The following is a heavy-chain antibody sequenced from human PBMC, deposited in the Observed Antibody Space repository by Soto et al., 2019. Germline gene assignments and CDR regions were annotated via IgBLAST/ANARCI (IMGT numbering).Heavy chain of an antibody. D-gene: IGHD6-19*01. CDR2: LWRDGSKV. V-gene: IGHV3-33*01. CDR3: ARDGTGWTGGDH. Sequence: PWWSLRVSCSASVFTFSEYDMHWGRQAPGKRLEWVAVLWRDGSKVYYADSVKGRFTISRDNSKNTLYLQMNSLRVEDTAVYYCARDGTGWTGGDHWGQGTLVTVSS. J-gene: IGHJ4*02. CDR1: VFTFSEYD.